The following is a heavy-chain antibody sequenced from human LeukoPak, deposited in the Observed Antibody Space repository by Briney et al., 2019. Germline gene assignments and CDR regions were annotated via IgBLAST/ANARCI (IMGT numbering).Heavy chain of an antibody. J-gene: IGHJ6*03. CDR1: GGSISSYY. CDR3: ARRSNVVVSAAMLDYYYMDV. Sequence: SETLSLTCTVSGGSISSYYWSWIRQPPGKGLEWIGYIYYSGSTNYNPSLKSRVTISVDTSKNQFSLKLSSVTAADTAVYYCARRSNVVVSAAMLDYYYMDVWGKGTTATVSS. D-gene: IGHD2-2*01. V-gene: IGHV4-59*08. CDR2: IYYSGST.